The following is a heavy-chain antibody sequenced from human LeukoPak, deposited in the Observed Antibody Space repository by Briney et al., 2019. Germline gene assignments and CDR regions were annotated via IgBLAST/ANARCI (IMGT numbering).Heavy chain of an antibody. D-gene: IGHD6-19*01. Sequence: GGSLRLSCAASGFTFSNYVMSWARQAPGKGLEWVSGISGSGRSTYYADSVKGRFTIPRDNSKNTLYLQMNSLRAEDTAVYYCAKDKSSSSGWYYFDYWGQGTLVTVSS. V-gene: IGHV3-23*01. CDR2: ISGSGRST. J-gene: IGHJ4*02. CDR3: AKDKSSSSGWYYFDY. CDR1: GFTFSNYV.